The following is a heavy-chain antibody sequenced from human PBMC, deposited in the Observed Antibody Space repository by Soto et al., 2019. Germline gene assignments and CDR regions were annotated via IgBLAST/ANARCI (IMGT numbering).Heavy chain of an antibody. J-gene: IGHJ4*02. CDR2: VSPSGSNT. CDR3: ARRDNSGWYSLDY. V-gene: IGHV3-23*01. D-gene: IGHD6-19*01. Sequence: EVQLLESGGGLVQPGGSLRLSCAVSGFIFSNYPMSWVRQAPGKGLEWVSSVSPSGSNTYYADSVKGRFTMSRANSENRLHLQVNSLRAEDTAVYFCARRDNSGWYSLDYWGQGTLVTVSS. CDR1: GFIFSNYP.